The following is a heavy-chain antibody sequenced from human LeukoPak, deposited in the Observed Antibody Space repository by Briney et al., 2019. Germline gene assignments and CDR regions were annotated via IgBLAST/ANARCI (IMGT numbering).Heavy chain of an antibody. CDR2: IDSSGTTV. CDR3: ARDSPTSTRYNWFDP. V-gene: IGHV3-48*03. CDR1: GFIFSSYE. D-gene: IGHD5/OR15-5a*01. Sequence: PGGSLRLSRAASGFIFSSYEMNWVRQASGKGLAWISLIDSSGTTVFYADSVKGRFTISRDNAKNSLYLEMNSLRAEDTAVYYCARDSPTSTRYNWFDPWGQGTLVTVSS. J-gene: IGHJ5*02.